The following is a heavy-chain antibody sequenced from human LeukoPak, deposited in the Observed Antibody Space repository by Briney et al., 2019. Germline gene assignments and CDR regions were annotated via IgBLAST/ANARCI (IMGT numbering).Heavy chain of an antibody. CDR1: GGTFCSYA. J-gene: IGHJ4*02. CDR2: IIPIFGTA. D-gene: IGHD5-12*01. CDR3: APEARYSGYDSGY. Sequence: SVKVSCKASGGTFCSYAISWVRQAPGQGLEWMGGIIPIFGTANYAQEFQGRVTITADESTSTAYMELSSLRSEDTAVYYCAPEARYSGYDSGYWGQGTLVTVSS. V-gene: IGHV1-69*13.